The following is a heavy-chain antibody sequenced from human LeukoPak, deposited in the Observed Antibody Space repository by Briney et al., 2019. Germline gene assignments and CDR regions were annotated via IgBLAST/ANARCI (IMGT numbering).Heavy chain of an antibody. CDR1: GGAISNYY. V-gene: IGHV4-59*08. Sequence: SETLSLTCNVSGGAISNYYWSWIRQPPGKGLECIGYINYNGSAFYNPSVKSRVTISVDTSKHQFSLKLNSVTAADTAVYYCARAYYGDFFDYWGQGTLVTVSS. CDR3: ARAYYGDFFDY. J-gene: IGHJ4*02. D-gene: IGHD4-17*01. CDR2: INYNGSA.